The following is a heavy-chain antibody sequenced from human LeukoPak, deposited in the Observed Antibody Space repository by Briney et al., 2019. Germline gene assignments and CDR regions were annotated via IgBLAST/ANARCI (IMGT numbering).Heavy chain of an antibody. D-gene: IGHD1-26*01. CDR2: INHSGST. CDR1: GGSFSGYY. Sequence: PSETLSLTCAVYGGSFSGYYWSWIRQPPGKGLEWIGEINHSGSTNYNPSLKSRVTISVDTSKNQFSLKLSSVTAADTAVYYCARGLGVEAVWEGYYFDYSGQGTLVTVSS. J-gene: IGHJ4*02. CDR3: ARGLGVEAVWEGYYFDY. V-gene: IGHV4-34*01.